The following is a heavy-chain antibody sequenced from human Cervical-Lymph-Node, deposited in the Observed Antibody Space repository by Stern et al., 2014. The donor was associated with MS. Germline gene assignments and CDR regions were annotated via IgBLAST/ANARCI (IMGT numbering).Heavy chain of an antibody. J-gene: IGHJ4*02. CDR3: ARDGSSWYGAHLATGLKGAYFDY. V-gene: IGHV7-4-1*02. CDR2: INTNTGNP. CDR1: GYTFTSYA. D-gene: IGHD6-13*01. Sequence: QVQLVESGSELKKPGASVKVSCKASGYTFTSYAMNWVRQAPGQGLEWMGWINTNTGNPTYAQGFTGRFVFSLDTSVSTAYLQISSLKAEDTAVYYCARDGSSWYGAHLATGLKGAYFDYWGQGTLVTVSS.